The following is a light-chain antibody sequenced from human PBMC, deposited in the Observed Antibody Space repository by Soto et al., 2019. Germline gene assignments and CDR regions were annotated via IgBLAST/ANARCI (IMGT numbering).Light chain of an antibody. Sequence: DIQMTQSPSSLSASIGDRVSITCRASQSIGNFLNWYQQKPGKVPKLLIYAASNLHSGVPSRFSGSGSGTEFTITISSLQLEDFAAYYCQQSYTSPAFTFGPGTRVNAK. J-gene: IGKJ3*01. CDR3: QQSYTSPAFT. V-gene: IGKV1-39*01. CDR2: AAS. CDR1: QSIGNF.